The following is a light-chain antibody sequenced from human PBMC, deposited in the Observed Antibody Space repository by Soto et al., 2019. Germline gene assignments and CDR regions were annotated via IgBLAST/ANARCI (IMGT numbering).Light chain of an antibody. J-gene: IGKJ1*01. Sequence: EIVMTQSPATLSVSPGERATLSCRASQSVSSNLAWYQKKPGQAPRLLIYGASTRANGIPARFSGSGSGTEFTLTISSLQSEDFAVYYCQQYNNWPPWTFGQGTKVEIK. CDR1: QSVSSN. V-gene: IGKV3-15*01. CDR3: QQYNNWPPWT. CDR2: GAS.